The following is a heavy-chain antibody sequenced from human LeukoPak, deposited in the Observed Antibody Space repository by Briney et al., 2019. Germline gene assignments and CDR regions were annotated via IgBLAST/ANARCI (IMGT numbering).Heavy chain of an antibody. CDR1: GYTFTSSG. D-gene: IGHD3-9*01. CDR3: ARGPATVLRYFDWFQTPHSQYYFDY. J-gene: IGHJ4*02. Sequence: ASVKVSCKASGYTFTSSGISWVRQAPGQGLEWMGWISAYNGNTNYAQKLQGRVTMTTDTSTSTAYMELKSLRSDDTAVYYCARGPATVLRYFDWFQTPHSQYYFDYWGQGTLVTVSS. V-gene: IGHV1-18*01. CDR2: ISAYNGNT.